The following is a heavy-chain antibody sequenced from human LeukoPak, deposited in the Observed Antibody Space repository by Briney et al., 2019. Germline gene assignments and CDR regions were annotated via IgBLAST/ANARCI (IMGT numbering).Heavy chain of an antibody. Sequence: ASVKVSCRTSGYTFTGYYMHWVRQAPGQGLEWMGWINPHSGDTKYAQNFQGRVAMTRDTFISTAYMELSSLTSDDTAVYYCATGSEIKGLLRQFDYWGQGTLVTVSS. D-gene: IGHD3-22*01. CDR2: INPHSGDT. V-gene: IGHV1-2*02. CDR3: ATGSEIKGLLRQFDY. J-gene: IGHJ4*02. CDR1: GYTFTGYY.